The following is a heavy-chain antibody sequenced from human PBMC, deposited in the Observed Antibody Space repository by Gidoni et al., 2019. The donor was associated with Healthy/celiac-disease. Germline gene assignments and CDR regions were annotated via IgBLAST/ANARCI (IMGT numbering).Heavy chain of an antibody. V-gene: IGHV1-46*01. D-gene: IGHD4-17*01. CDR1: GYTFTSYY. J-gene: IGHJ4*02. CDR2: INTSGGRT. CDR3: ARVDGGPDYGGNTFDY. Sequence: QVPLVPSGAEVRKPGASVKVSCKASGYTFTSYYMHWVRQAPGKGREWMGRINTSGGRTSYEQKFQGSVTMTRDTSTSTVYMELSSLRAEDTAVYYCARVDGGPDYGGNTFDYWGQGTLVTVSS.